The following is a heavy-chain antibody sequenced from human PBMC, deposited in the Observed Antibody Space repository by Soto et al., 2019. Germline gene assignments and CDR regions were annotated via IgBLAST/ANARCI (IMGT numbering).Heavy chain of an antibody. Sequence: GGSLRLSCAASGFTFSSYGMHWVRQAPGKGLEWVAVIWYDGSNKYYADSVRGRFTISRDNSKNTLYLQMNSLRAEDTAVYYCARDMIAVAGSFDYWGQGTLVTVSS. D-gene: IGHD6-19*01. V-gene: IGHV3-33*01. CDR3: ARDMIAVAGSFDY. CDR1: GFTFSSYG. CDR2: IWYDGSNK. J-gene: IGHJ4*02.